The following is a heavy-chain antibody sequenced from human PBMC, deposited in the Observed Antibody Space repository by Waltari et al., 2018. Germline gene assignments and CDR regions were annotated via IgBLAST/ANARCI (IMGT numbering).Heavy chain of an antibody. CDR3: ARWGIASLDY. CDR1: GGSISSYY. CDR2: IYYSGST. D-gene: IGHD6-13*01. Sequence: QVQLQASGPGLVKPSETLSLTCTVSGGSISSYYWSWIRQPPGKGLEWIGYIYYSGSTNYNPSLKSRVTISVDTSKNQFSLKLSSVTAADTAVYYCARWGIASLDYWGQGTLVTVSS. V-gene: IGHV4-59*01. J-gene: IGHJ4*02.